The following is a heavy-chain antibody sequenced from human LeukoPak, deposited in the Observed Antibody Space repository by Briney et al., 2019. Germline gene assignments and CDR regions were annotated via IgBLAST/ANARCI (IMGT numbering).Heavy chain of an antibody. D-gene: IGHD3-10*01. CDR1: GGSISSSSYY. J-gene: IGHJ4*02. V-gene: IGHV4-39*01. CDR2: IYYSGST. Sequence: SETLSLTCTVSGGSISSSSYYWGWIRQPPGKGLEWIGSIYYSGSTYYNPSLKSRVTISADTSKNQFSLKLSSVTAADTAVYYCARPPPLYYGSADYYFDYWGQGTLVTVSS. CDR3: ARPPPLYYGSADYYFDY.